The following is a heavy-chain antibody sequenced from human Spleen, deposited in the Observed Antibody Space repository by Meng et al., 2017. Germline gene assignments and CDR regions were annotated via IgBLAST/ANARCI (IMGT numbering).Heavy chain of an antibody. D-gene: IGHD3-16*01. V-gene: IGHV3-74*01. CDR1: GVTFRSFW. J-gene: IGHJ4*02. CDR3: ARGGIH. Sequence: GESLKISCAASGVTFRSFWMHWVRQAPGKGPVWVAQINNDGTTTNYADFGEGRFTLARDNAKNMVYLQMNSLRAEGTAVYYCARGGIHWGQGTLVTVSS. CDR2: INNDGTTT.